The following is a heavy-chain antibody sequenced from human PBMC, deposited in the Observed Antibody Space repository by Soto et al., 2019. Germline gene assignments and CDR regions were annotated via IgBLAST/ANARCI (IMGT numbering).Heavy chain of an antibody. CDR1: GFTFSSYG. D-gene: IGHD6-19*01. V-gene: IGHV3-33*01. Sequence: ESGGGVVQPGRSLRLSCAASGFTFSSYGMHWVRQAPGKGLEWVAVIWYDGSNKYYADSVKGRFTISRDNSKNTLYLQMNSLRAEDTAVYYCAREPTSTGYSSGPADYWGQGTLVTVSS. J-gene: IGHJ4*02. CDR2: IWYDGSNK. CDR3: AREPTSTGYSSGPADY.